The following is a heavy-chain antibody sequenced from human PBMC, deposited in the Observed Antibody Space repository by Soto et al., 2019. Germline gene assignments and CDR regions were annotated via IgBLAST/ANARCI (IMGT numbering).Heavy chain of an antibody. V-gene: IGHV3-64*01. Sequence: GGSLRLSCAASGFTFSSYAMHWVRQAPGKGLEYVSAISSNGGSTHYANSVKGRFTISRDNSKNTVYLQMSSLRAEDMAVFYCAKGGRQWLVTSDFNYWGQGALVTVSS. CDR2: ISSNGGST. CDR3: AKGGRQWLVTSDFNY. CDR1: GFTFSSYA. J-gene: IGHJ4*02. D-gene: IGHD6-19*01.